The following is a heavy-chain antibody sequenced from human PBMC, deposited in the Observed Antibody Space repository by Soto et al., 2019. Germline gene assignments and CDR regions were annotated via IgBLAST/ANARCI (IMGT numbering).Heavy chain of an antibody. CDR3: ERKRGVVVPAAIILSAYYGMDV. V-gene: IGHV1-69*01. D-gene: IGHD2-2*02. J-gene: IGHJ6*01. Sequence: QVQLVQSGAEVKKPGSSVKVSCKASGGTFSRYAISWVRQAPGQGLEWMGGIIHIFGTANYAQKFQGRVTLTADESTSTAYMELSSLRSEDTAVYYCERKRGVVVPAAIILSAYYGMDVWGQGTTVTVSS. CDR1: GGTFSRYA. CDR2: IIHIFGTA.